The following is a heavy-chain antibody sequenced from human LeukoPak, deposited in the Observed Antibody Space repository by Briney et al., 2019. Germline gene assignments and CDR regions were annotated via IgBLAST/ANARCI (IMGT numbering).Heavy chain of an antibody. CDR2: IYSGGST. CDR1: GFTVSSNY. Sequence: SGGSLRLSCAASGFTVSSNYMSWVRQAPGKGLEWVSVIYSGGSTYYAESVKGRFTISRHFSKNTVYLQMNSLRVEDTAVYYCARVDESSGSLDYWGQGALVTVSS. CDR3: ARVDESSGSLDY. V-gene: IGHV3-53*04. J-gene: IGHJ4*02. D-gene: IGHD3-22*01.